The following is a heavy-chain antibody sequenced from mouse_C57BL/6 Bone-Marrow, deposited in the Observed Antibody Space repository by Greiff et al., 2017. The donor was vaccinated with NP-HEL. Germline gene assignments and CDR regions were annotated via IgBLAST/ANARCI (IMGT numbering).Heavy chain of an antibody. J-gene: IGHJ3*01. CDR3: ARNRYDYEDWFAY. CDR2: IWSGGST. V-gene: IGHV2-2*01. CDR1: GFSLTSYG. Sequence: VQVVESGPGLVQPSQSLSITCTVSGFSLTSYGVHWVRQSPGKGLEWLGVIWSGGSTDYNAAFISRLSISKDNSKSQVFFKMNSLQADDTAIYYCARNRYDYEDWFAYWGQGTLVTVSA. D-gene: IGHD2-4*01.